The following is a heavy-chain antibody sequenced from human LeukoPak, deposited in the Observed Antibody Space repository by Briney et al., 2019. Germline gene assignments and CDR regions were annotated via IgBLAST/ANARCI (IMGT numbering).Heavy chain of an antibody. CDR2: ISYDGSNK. J-gene: IGHJ1*01. D-gene: IGHD3-22*01. CDR1: GFTFSSYA. Sequence: PGRSLRLSCATSGFTFSSYAMHWVRQAPGKGLEWVAVISYDGSNKYYADSVKGRFTISRDNSKNTLYLQMNSLRAEDTAVYYCAKAPPSTMIVGPGYFQHWGQGTLVTVSS. CDR3: AKAPPSTMIVGPGYFQH. V-gene: IGHV3-30-3*01.